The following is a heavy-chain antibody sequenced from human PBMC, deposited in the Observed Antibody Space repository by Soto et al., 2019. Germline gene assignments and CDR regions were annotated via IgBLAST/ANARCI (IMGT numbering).Heavy chain of an antibody. J-gene: IGHJ4*02. CDR1: GGSISSYY. CDR2: IYYSGST. CDR3: ARRWGTYFDF. Sequence: QVQLQESGPGLVKPSETLSLTCTVSGGSISSYYWSWIRQPPGKGLEWIGYIYYSGSTDYDPSLKSRVTISVDTSKKQFSLKLSSVTAADTAVYYCARRWGTYFDFWGQGTLVTVSS. D-gene: IGHD7-27*01. V-gene: IGHV4-59*01.